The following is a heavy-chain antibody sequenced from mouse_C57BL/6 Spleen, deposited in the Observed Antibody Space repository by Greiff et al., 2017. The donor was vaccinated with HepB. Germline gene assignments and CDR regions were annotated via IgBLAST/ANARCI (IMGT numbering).Heavy chain of an antibody. CDR1: GFTFSDYY. J-gene: IGHJ4*01. V-gene: IGHV5-16*01. Sequence: EVKVVESEGGLVQPGSSMKLSCTASGFTFSDYYMAWVRQVPEKGLEWVANINYDGSSTYYLDSLKSRFIISRDNAKNILYLQMSSLKSEDTATYYCARGGMVTTPGDYWGQGTSVTVSS. CDR2: INYDGSST. CDR3: ARGGMVTTPGDY. D-gene: IGHD2-2*01.